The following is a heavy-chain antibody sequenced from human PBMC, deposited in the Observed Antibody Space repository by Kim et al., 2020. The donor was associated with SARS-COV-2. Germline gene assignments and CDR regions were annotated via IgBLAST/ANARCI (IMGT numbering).Heavy chain of an antibody. Sequence: GGSLRLSCAASGFTFSSYWMYWVRQGPGKGLVWVSRINSDGSNTIYEDSVKGRFTISRDNAKSTLYLQMNSLRVEDTAVYYCARDRATMVRGVITPLFDPWGQGTLVTVSS. J-gene: IGHJ5*02. CDR3: ARDRATMVRGVITPLFDP. V-gene: IGHV3-74*01. CDR1: GFTFSSYW. CDR2: INSDGSNT. D-gene: IGHD3-10*01.